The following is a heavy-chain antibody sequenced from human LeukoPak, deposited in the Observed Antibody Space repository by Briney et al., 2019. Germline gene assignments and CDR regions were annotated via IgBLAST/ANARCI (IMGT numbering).Heavy chain of an antibody. CDR2: IYSGGST. V-gene: IGHV3-53*01. CDR3: ARDKTYCSSTSCYTIHWYFDL. CDR1: GFTFSSYT. Sequence: GGSLRLSCAASGFTFSSYTMNWVRQALGKGLEWVSVIYSGGSTYYADSVKGRFTISRDNSKNTLYLQMNSLRAEDTAVYYCARDKTYCSSTSCYTIHWYFDLWGRGTLVTVSS. D-gene: IGHD2-2*02. J-gene: IGHJ2*01.